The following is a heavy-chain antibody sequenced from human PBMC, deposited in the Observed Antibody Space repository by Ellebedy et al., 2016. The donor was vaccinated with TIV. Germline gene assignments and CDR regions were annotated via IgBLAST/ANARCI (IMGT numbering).Heavy chain of an antibody. J-gene: IGHJ5*02. CDR1: GYTFTSYV. CDR2: INTGKGDT. Sequence: AASVKVSCKASGYTFTSYVIHWVRQAPGQRLEWMGRINTGKGDTKYSQKFQGRVTITRDTSASTAYMELSTLRSEDTAVYYCVRRDFLDYGGNGADRWGQGTLVTVSS. CDR3: VRRDFLDYGGNGADR. D-gene: IGHD4-23*01. V-gene: IGHV1-3*04.